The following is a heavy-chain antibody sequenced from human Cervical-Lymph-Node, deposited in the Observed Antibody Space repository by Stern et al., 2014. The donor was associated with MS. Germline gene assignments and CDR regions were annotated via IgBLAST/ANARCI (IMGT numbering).Heavy chain of an antibody. CDR1: GFTLRSYS. D-gene: IGHD1-1*01. CDR3: ARDNWNDWRYGMDV. CDR2: ISSTSSYI. J-gene: IGHJ6*02. Sequence: EVQLVESGGGLVKPGGSLRLSCEASGFTLRSYSVNWVRQAPGKGLEWVSSISSTSSYIFYADSVKGRFTISRDNAKNSLYLQMNSLRVEDAAVYYCARDNWNDWRYGMDVWGQGTTVTVSS. V-gene: IGHV3-21*01.